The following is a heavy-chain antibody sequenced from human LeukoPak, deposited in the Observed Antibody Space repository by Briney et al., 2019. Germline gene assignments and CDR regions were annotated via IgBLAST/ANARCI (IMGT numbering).Heavy chain of an antibody. D-gene: IGHD3-22*01. V-gene: IGHV4-34*01. Sequence: SETLSLTCAVYGESFSGYYWSWIRQPPGKGLEWIGDINHSGTTNYNPSLKSRLTISVDTSKNQFSLKLRSVAAADTAVYYCARRGMMYSYDSSGYPHWGQGTLVSVSS. CDR1: GESFSGYY. CDR2: INHSGTT. CDR3: ARRGMMYSYDSSGYPH. J-gene: IGHJ4*02.